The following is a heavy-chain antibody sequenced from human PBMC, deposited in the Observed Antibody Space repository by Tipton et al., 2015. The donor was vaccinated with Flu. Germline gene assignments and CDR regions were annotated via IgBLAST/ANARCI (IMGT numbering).Heavy chain of an antibody. J-gene: IGHJ4*02. Sequence: TLSLTCTVSGGSISSYTYCWGWFRQSPGTGLEWIGSIYYSGSTYCNPSLKSRVTISVDTSKNQFSLKLSSVTAADTAVYYCARDTIFGVAHWGQGTLVTVSS. CDR3: ARDTIFGVAH. CDR2: IYYSGST. CDR1: GGSISSYTYC. D-gene: IGHD3-3*01. V-gene: IGHV4-39*07.